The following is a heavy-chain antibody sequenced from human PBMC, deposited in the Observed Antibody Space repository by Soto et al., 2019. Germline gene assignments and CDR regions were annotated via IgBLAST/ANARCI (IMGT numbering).Heavy chain of an antibody. CDR2: IIPIFGTT. CDR3: TRGATQWEAVGGLFDS. V-gene: IGHV1-69*13. J-gene: IGHJ4*02. CDR1: GGTFSNYA. Sequence: GASVKVSCKASGGTFSNYAISWVRQAPGQGLEWMGGIIPIFGTTNYAQRFQGRVTITADESTSTAYMELSSLRSDDTAVYFCTRGATQWEAVGGLFDSWGQGTLVTVSS. D-gene: IGHD6-19*01.